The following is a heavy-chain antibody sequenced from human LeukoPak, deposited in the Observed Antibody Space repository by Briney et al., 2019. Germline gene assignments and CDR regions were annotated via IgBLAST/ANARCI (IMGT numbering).Heavy chain of an antibody. CDR3: ARLRYYYDSSGYYPTFDY. D-gene: IGHD3-22*01. CDR1: GYSISSGYY. J-gene: IGHJ4*02. V-gene: IGHV4-38-2*02. CDR2: IYHSGST. Sequence: SETLSLTCTVSGYSISSGYYWGWIRQPPGKGLEWIGSIYHSGSTYDNPSLKSRVTISVDTSKNQFSLKLSSVTAADTAVYYCARLRYYYDSSGYYPTFDYWGQGTLVTVSS.